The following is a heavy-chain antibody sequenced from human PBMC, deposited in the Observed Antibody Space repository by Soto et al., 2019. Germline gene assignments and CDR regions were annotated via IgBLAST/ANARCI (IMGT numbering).Heavy chain of an antibody. V-gene: IGHV1-8*01. D-gene: IGHD2-2*01. Sequence: ASLKVSCKASGYTFTSYDINWVRQATGQGLEWMGWMNPNSGNTGYAQKFQGRVTMTRNTSISTAYMELSSLRSEDTAVYYCARIVLVPAAMRHYYYGMDVWGQGTTVTVSS. CDR3: ARIVLVPAAMRHYYYGMDV. CDR1: GYTFTSYD. CDR2: MNPNSGNT. J-gene: IGHJ6*02.